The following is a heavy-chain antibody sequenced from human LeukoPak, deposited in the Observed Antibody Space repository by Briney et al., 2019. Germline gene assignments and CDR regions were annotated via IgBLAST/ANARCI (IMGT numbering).Heavy chain of an antibody. D-gene: IGHD6-19*01. CDR2: SRNKAKSYTT. J-gene: IGHJ4*02. CDR1: GFTFSDYF. V-gene: IGHV3-72*01. CDR3: VRVGSVAGSDYLDY. Sequence: PGGSLRLSCVVSGFTFSDYFLDWVRQAPGKGLEWVGCSRNKAKSYTTEYAASVKGRFTISRDDSKNSLYLQMNSLKTEDTAVYYCVRVGSVAGSDYLDYWGQGTLVTVSS.